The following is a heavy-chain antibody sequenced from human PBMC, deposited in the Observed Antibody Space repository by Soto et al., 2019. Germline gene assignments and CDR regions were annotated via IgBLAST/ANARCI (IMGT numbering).Heavy chain of an antibody. J-gene: IGHJ4*02. CDR3: ARRKDGGSYRPYYFDY. D-gene: IGHD1-26*01. CDR1: GFTFSSYW. CDR2: IKQDGSEK. V-gene: IGHV3-7*01. Sequence: GGSLRLSCAASGFTFSSYWMSWVRQAPGKGLEWVANIKQDGSEKYYVDSVKGRFTISRDNAKNSLYLQMNSLRAEDTAVYYCARRKDGGSYRPYYFDYWGQGTLVTVSS.